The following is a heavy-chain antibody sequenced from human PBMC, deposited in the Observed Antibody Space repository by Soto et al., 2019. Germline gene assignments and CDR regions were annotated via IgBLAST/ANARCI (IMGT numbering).Heavy chain of an antibody. V-gene: IGHV4-31*03. D-gene: IGHD3-22*01. CDR2: IYYSGST. Sequence: PSETLSLTCTVSGGSISSGGYYWSWIRQHPGKGLEWIGYIYYSGSTYYNPSLKSRVTISVDTSKNQFSLKLSSVTAADTAVYYCASARSTYYYDSSGYYYPLPYGMDVWGQGTTVTVSS. CDR3: ASARSTYYYDSSGYYYPLPYGMDV. J-gene: IGHJ6*02. CDR1: GGSISSGGYY.